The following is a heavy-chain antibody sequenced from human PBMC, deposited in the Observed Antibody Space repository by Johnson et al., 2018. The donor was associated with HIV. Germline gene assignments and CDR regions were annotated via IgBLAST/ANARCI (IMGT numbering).Heavy chain of an antibody. Sequence: MQLVESGGGLVQPGGSLRLSCAASGFTFSHAWMSWVRQAPGKGLEWVGRIKSKPDVGTTDYADSVKGRFTLARDNSKNTLYLQMNSLRAEDTAVYYCAKPFPRWFAPLETAFEIGCQGTLVTVS. D-gene: IGHD3-9*01. CDR2: IKSKPDVGTT. V-gene: IGHV3-15*01. CDR3: AKPFPRWFAPLETAFEI. CDR1: GFTFSHAW. J-gene: IGHJ3*02.